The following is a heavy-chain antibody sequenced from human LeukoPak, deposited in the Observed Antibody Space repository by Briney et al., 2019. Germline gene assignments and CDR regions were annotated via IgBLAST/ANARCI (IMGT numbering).Heavy chain of an antibody. CDR3: ARGGYSSGWLYYFDY. J-gene: IGHJ4*02. CDR1: GYTFTGYY. CDR2: INPNSGGT. V-gene: IGHV1-2*02. D-gene: IGHD6-19*01. Sequence: ASVKVSCKASGYTFTGYYMHWVRQAPGQGLEWMGWINPNSGGTSYAQKFQGRVTMTRDTSISTAYMELSRLRSDDTAVYYCARGGYSSGWLYYFDYWGQGTLVTVSS.